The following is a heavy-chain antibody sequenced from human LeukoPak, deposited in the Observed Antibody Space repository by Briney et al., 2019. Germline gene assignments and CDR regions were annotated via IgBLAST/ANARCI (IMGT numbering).Heavy chain of an antibody. D-gene: IGHD3-22*01. V-gene: IGHV3-30*02. CDR2: IRFDGSDK. CDR3: AKVNSWDYYDSSPY. J-gene: IGHJ4*02. CDR1: GFTFSSYW. Sequence: GGFLRLSCAASGFTFSSYWMSWVRQAPGKGLEWVSFIRFDGSDKYYADSVKGRFTISRDNAKNSLYLQMNSLRAEDTALYYCAKVNSWDYYDSSPYWGQGTLVTVSS.